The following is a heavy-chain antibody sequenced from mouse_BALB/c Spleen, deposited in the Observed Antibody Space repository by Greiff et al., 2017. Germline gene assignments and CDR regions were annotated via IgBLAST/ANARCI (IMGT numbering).Heavy chain of an antibody. D-gene: IGHD2-14*01. V-gene: IGHV1-87*01. Sequence: VQLVESGAELARPGASVKLSCKASGYTFTSYWMQWVKQRPGQGLEWIGAIYPGDGDTRYTQKFKGKATLTADKSSSTAYMQLSSLASEDSAVYYCARNYRYGGEYYAMDYWGQGTSVTVSS. J-gene: IGHJ4*01. CDR2: IYPGDGDT. CDR1: GYTFTSYW. CDR3: ARNYRYGGEYYAMDY.